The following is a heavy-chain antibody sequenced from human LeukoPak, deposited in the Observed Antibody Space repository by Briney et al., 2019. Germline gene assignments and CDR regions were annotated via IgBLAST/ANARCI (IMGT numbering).Heavy chain of an antibody. D-gene: IGHD4-23*01. CDR1: GFTFDDYA. Sequence: GGSLRLSCAASGFTFDDYAMHWVRQGPGKGLEWVSGISWNSGRIGYADSVKGRFIISRDNAKNTLYLQMNSLRVEDTAVYYCARGRPHGNDYWGQGTLVTVSS. CDR3: ARGRPHGNDY. V-gene: IGHV3-9*01. CDR2: ISWNSGRI. J-gene: IGHJ4*02.